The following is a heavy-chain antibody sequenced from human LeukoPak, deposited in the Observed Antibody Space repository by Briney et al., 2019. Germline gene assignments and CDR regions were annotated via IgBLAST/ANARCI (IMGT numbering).Heavy chain of an antibody. Sequence: GGSLRLSCAASGFTFSSYWMSWVRQAPGKGLEWVSAISGSGGSTYYADSVKGRFTISRDNSKNTLYLQMNSLRAEDTAVYYCAKDMDIVVVPAANDYWGQGTLVTVSS. V-gene: IGHV3-23*01. CDR1: GFTFSSYW. CDR2: ISGSGGST. CDR3: AKDMDIVVVPAANDY. J-gene: IGHJ4*02. D-gene: IGHD2-2*03.